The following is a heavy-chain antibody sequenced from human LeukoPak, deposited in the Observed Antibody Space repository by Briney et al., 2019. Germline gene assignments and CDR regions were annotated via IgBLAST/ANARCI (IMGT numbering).Heavy chain of an antibody. CDR2: IYYSGST. CDR3: ARAGRSSSTSPFDP. CDR1: GGSISSGGYY. J-gene: IGHJ5*02. Sequence: PSETLSLTCTVSGGSISSGGYYWSWIRQHPGKGLEWIGYIYYSGSTYYNPSLKSRVTISVDTSKNQFSLKLSSVTAADTAVYYCARAGRSSSTSPFDPWGQGTLVTVSS. D-gene: IGHD2-2*01. V-gene: IGHV4-31*03.